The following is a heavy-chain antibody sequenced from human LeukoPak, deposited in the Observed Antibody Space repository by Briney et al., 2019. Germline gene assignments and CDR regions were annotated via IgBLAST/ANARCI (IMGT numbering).Heavy chain of an antibody. J-gene: IGHJ2*01. CDR3: ARDCGGGSCYSHWYFDL. CDR2: VSCGGSNT. D-gene: IGHD2-15*01. Sequence: GRSLRLSCAASGFTFFSFGIYWVRQAPGKGLEWVAVVSCGGSNTYYGDSMKGRFTISRDNAKNSLYLQMNSLRDEDTAVYYCARDCGGGSCYSHWYFDLWGRGTLVTVSS. CDR1: GFTFFSFG. V-gene: IGHV3-30*03.